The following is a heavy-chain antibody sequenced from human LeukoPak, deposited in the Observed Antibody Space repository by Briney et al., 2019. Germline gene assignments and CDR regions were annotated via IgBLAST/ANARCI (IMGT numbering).Heavy chain of an antibody. CDR3: ARSGAGGSYVRGYFDY. D-gene: IGHD3-10*02. CDR1: GYTFTSYG. J-gene: IGHJ4*02. Sequence: ASVKVSCKASGYTFTSYGISWVRQAPGQGLEWMGWISAYNGNTNYAQKLQGRVTMTTDTSTSTAYMELSSLRSEDTAVYYCARSGAGGSYVRGYFDYWGQGTSVTVSS. CDR2: ISAYNGNT. V-gene: IGHV1-18*01.